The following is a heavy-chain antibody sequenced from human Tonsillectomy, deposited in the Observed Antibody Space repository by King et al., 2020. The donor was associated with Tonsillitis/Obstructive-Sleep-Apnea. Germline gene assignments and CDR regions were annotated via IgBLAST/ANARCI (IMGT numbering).Heavy chain of an antibody. CDR1: GYTLTELS. CDR3: ATELLSTQGTASNYYMDV. Sequence: QLVQSGAEVKKPGASVKVSCKVSGYTLTELSMHWVRQAPGKGLEWMGGFDPEDGETIYAQKFQGRVTMTEDTSTDTAYMELSSLRSEDTAVYYCATELLSTQGTASNYYMDVWGKGTTVTVSS. CDR2: FDPEDGET. D-gene: IGHD1-7*01. J-gene: IGHJ6*03. V-gene: IGHV1-24*01.